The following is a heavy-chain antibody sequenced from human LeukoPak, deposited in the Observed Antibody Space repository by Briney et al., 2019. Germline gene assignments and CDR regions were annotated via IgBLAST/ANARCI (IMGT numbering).Heavy chain of an antibody. CDR1: GYTFTSYG. V-gene: IGHV1-2*02. CDR3: AREGIAADLDY. CDR2: INPNSGGT. D-gene: IGHD6-13*01. J-gene: IGHJ4*02. Sequence: ASVKVSCKASGYTFTSYGISWVRQAPGQGLEWMGWINPNSGGTNYAQKFQGRVTMTRDTSISTAYMELSRLRSDDTAVYYCAREGIAADLDYWGQGTLVTVSS.